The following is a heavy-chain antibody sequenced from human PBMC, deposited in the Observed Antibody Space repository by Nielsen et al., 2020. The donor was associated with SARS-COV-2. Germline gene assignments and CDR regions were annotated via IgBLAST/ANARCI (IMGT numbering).Heavy chain of an antibody. CDR2: ISYDGSNK. CDR1: GFTFSSYA. D-gene: IGHD2-15*01. V-gene: IGHV3-30*04. CDR3: ARDILEDIVVVVAATPYYGMDV. Sequence: GESLKISCAASGFTFSSYAMHWVRQAPGKGLEWVAVISYDGSNKYYADSVKGRFTISRDNAKNSLYLQMNSLRAEDTAVYYCARDILEDIVVVVAATPYYGMDVWGQGTTVTVSS. J-gene: IGHJ6*02.